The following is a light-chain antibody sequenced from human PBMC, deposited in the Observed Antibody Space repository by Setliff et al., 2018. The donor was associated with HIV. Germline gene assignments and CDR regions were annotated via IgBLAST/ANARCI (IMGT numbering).Light chain of an antibody. CDR2: DVD. J-gene: IGLJ1*01. V-gene: IGLV2-11*01. Sequence: ALTQPRSVSGSPGQSVTISCTGTSSDVGAYKYVSWYQQLPGKAPKLIIYDVDKRPSGVPYRVSGSKTDNTASLTISGLQGEDEADYYCSSYTSSSTYVFGTGTKVTVL. CDR1: SSDVGAYKY. CDR3: SSYTSSSTYV.